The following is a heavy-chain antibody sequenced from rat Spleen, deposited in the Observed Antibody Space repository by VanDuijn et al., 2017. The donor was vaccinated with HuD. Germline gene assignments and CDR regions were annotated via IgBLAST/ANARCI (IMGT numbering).Heavy chain of an antibody. CDR2: TSYDGRRT. D-gene: IGHD1-10*01. V-gene: IGHV5-29*01. CDR1: GCTFSDYF. CDR3: ARPNNYYVMDA. Sequence: EVQLVESDGGLVQPGRSLKLSCAASGCTFSDYFIACVRQAATKGLEWVATTSYDGRRTYYRESVKGRFTISRDNAKSTLYLQMDSLRSEDTATYYCARPNNYYVMDAWGQGASVTVSS. J-gene: IGHJ4*01.